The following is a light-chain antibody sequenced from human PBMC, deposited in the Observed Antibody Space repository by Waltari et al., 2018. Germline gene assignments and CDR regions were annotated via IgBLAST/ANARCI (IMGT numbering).Light chain of an antibody. Sequence: ETVMTQSPATLAVSPGESVTLSCKASQSVTDKIAWYQQKPGQAPSLLMYDVSTRASSVPARFSGSGSGTEFTLTIISRQSEEFAIYYCQQYHRWPPFTFGQGTKVE. CDR3: QQYHRWPPFT. J-gene: IGKJ2*01. V-gene: IGKV3-15*01. CDR1: QSVTDK. CDR2: DVS.